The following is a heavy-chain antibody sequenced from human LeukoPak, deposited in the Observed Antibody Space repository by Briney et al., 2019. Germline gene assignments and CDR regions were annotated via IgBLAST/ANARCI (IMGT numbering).Heavy chain of an antibody. CDR3: ARGRYSGSFDY. CDR2: INHSANT. D-gene: IGHD5-12*01. J-gene: IGHJ4*02. V-gene: IGHV4-34*01. CDR1: GGSFSGYY. Sequence: PSETLSLTCVVYGGSFSGYYWTWIRQPPGKGLEWIGEINHSANTHYNPSLKSRVTISLDTSKSQFSLNLSSVTAADTAVFYCARGRYSGSFDYWGQGTLVTVSS.